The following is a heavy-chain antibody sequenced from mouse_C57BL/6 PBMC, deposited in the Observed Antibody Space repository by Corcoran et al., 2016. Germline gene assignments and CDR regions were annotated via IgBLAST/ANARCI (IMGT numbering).Heavy chain of an antibody. J-gene: IGHJ3*01. CDR1: GYTFTDYY. V-gene: IGHV1-76*01. D-gene: IGHD4-1*01. CDR2: IYPGSGNT. Sequence: QVQLKQSGAELVRPGASVKLSCKASGYTFTDYYINWVTQRPGQGLEWIARIYPGSGNTYYNEKFKGKATLTAEKSSSTAYMQLSSLTSEDSAVYFCARPANWDGFAYWGQGTLVTVSA. CDR3: ARPANWDGFAY.